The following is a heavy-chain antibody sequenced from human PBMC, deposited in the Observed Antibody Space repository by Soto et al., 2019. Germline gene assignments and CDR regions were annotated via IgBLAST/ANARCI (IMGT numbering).Heavy chain of an antibody. CDR1: GGSTNSYY. CDR3: ASNGYDYPNWFDP. J-gene: IGHJ5*02. CDR2: ISYSGST. D-gene: IGHD3-22*01. V-gene: IGHV4-59*01. Sequence: SETLSLTCTVSGGSTNSYYWSWIRQPPGKGLEWIGYISYSGSTNYNPSLKSRVTISVDTSKNQFSLKLRSVTAADTAVYYCASNGYDYPNWFDPWGQGTLVTVSS.